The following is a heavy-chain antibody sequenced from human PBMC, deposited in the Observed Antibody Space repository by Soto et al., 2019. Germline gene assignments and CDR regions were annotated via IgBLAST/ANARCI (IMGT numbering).Heavy chain of an antibody. J-gene: IGHJ4*02. CDR1: GFTFSSYG. D-gene: IGHD3-22*01. V-gene: IGHV3-30*18. Sequence: GGSLRLSCAASGFTFSSYGIHWVRQAPGKGLEWVALISYDGSNKYYADSVKGRFTISRDNSKNTLYLQMNSLRAEDTAMYYCAKDARYYYDSSGYYGPFDYWGQGTLVTVSS. CDR3: AKDARYYYDSSGYYGPFDY. CDR2: ISYDGSNK.